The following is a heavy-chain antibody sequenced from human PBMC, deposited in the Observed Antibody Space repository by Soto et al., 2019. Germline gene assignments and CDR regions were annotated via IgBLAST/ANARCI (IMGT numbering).Heavy chain of an antibody. CDR2: IIPIFGTA. CDR3: ARARHYYDSSGYYPSYRWFDP. D-gene: IGHD3-22*01. V-gene: IGHV1-69*13. CDR1: GGTFSSYA. J-gene: IGHJ5*02. Sequence: EASVKVSCKASGGTFSSYAISWVRQAPGQGLEWMGGIIPIFGTANYAQKFQGRVTITADESTSTAYMELSSLRSEDTAVYYCARARHYYDSSGYYPSYRWFDPWGQGTLVTVSS.